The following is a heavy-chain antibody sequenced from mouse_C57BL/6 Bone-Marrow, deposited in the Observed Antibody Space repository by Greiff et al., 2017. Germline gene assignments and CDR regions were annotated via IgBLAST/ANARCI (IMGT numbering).Heavy chain of an antibody. CDR1: GYTFTSYW. CDR3: ARPDY. CDR2: IDPSDSYT. V-gene: IGHV1-59*01. J-gene: IGHJ2*01. Sequence: QVQLQQPGAELVRPGTSVKLSCKASGYTFTSYWMHWVKQRPGQGLEWIGVIDPSDSYTNYNQKFKDKATLTVDKSSSTAYMQLSSLTSEDSAVYYCARPDYWGQGTTLTVSS.